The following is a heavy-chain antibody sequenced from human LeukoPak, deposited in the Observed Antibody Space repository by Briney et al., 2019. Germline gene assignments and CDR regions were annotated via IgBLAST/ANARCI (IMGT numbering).Heavy chain of an antibody. V-gene: IGHV4-34*01. Sequence: SETLSLTCAVYGGSFSGYYWSWIRQPPGKGLEWIGEINHSGSTNYNPSLKSRVTISVDTSKNQFSLKLSSVTPEDTAVYYCARGGHSSSWYGYYYYYYGMDVWGQGTTVTVSS. D-gene: IGHD6-13*01. CDR1: GGSFSGYY. CDR3: ARGGHSSSWYGYYYYYYGMDV. J-gene: IGHJ6*02. CDR2: INHSGST.